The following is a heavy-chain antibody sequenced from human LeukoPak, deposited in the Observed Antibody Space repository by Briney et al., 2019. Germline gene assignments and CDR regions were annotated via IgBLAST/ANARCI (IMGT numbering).Heavy chain of an antibody. J-gene: IGHJ3*02. Sequence: SETLSLTCTVSGGSISSYYWSWIRQPPGKGLEWIGYIFYSGSTNYNPSLKGRVTISVDTSKNRFSLKLSSVTAADTAVYYCARVPYCSGGSCYAGAFHIWGQGTMVTVSS. CDR3: ARVPYCSGGSCYAGAFHI. D-gene: IGHD2-15*01. CDR2: IFYSGST. CDR1: GGSISSYY. V-gene: IGHV4-59*01.